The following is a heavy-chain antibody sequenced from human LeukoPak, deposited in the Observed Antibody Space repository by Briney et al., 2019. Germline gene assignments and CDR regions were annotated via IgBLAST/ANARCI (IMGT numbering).Heavy chain of an antibody. J-gene: IGHJ4*02. Sequence: PGRSLRLSCAASGFTFSSYAMHWVRQAPGKGLEWVAVISYDGSNKYYADSVKGRFTISRDNSKNTLYLQMNSLRTEDTAVYYCAKETNNFGADYWGQGTLVTVSS. CDR2: ISYDGSNK. CDR1: GFTFSSYA. D-gene: IGHD1-20*01. CDR3: AKETNNFGADY. V-gene: IGHV3-30-3*02.